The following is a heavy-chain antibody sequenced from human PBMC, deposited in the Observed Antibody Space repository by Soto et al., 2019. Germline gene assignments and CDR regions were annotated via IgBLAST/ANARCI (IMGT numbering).Heavy chain of an antibody. J-gene: IGHJ4*02. CDR2: INHSGST. CDR3: ARGKYYYDSSGYYLPVYFDY. Sequence: SETLSLTCAVYGGSFSGYYWSWIRQPPGKGLEWIGEINHSGSTNYNPSLKSRVTISVDTSKNQFSLKLRSVTAADTAVYYCARGKYYYDSSGYYLPVYFDYWGQGTLVTVSS. CDR1: GGSFSGYY. V-gene: IGHV4-34*01. D-gene: IGHD3-22*01.